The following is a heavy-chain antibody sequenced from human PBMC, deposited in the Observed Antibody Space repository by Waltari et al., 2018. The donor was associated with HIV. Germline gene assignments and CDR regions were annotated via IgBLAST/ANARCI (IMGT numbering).Heavy chain of an antibody. J-gene: IGHJ4*02. V-gene: IGHV1-18*01. CDR2: INAYDGNT. D-gene: IGHD1-26*01. CDR1: GYTFTSYG. CDR3: ARTNGATTGDY. Sequence: QVQLVQSGAEVKKPGASVKVSCKASGYTFTSYGITWVRQAPGQGLEWMGWINAYDGNTHYAQNLQGRVTMTTDTSTTTAYLELRSLRSDDTAVYYCARTNGATTGDYWGQGTLVTVSS.